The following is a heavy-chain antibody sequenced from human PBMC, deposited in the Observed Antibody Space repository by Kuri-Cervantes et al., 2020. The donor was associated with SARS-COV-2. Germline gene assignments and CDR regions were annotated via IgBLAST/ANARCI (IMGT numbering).Heavy chain of an antibody. V-gene: IGHV3-30*18. Sequence: GESLKISCAASGFAFRSYGMHWVRQAPGKGPEWVAVTSFDEDNKRYADSVKGRFSISRDNSKNTLYLQMNSLKVEDTAVYYCAKDLWEWERFYFYGMDVWGQGTTVTVSS. CDR3: AKDLWEWERFYFYGMDV. CDR2: TSFDEDNK. D-gene: IGHD1-26*01. CDR1: GFAFRSYG. J-gene: IGHJ6*02.